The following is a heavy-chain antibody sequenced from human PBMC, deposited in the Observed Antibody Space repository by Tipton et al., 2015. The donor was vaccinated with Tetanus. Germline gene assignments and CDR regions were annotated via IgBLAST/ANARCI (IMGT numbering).Heavy chain of an antibody. V-gene: IGHV1-8*01. CDR1: GYTFSTYD. Sequence: QSGAEVKKPGASVKVACKASGYTFSTYDINWVRQAAGQGLEWMGWMNPNSANTAYAQKFQGRVTMTSDTSTSTVYMELSSLRSEDTAVYYCARDVVGATGWFDYWGQGTLVTVSS. J-gene: IGHJ4*02. D-gene: IGHD1-26*01. CDR3: ARDVVGATGWFDY. CDR2: MNPNSANT.